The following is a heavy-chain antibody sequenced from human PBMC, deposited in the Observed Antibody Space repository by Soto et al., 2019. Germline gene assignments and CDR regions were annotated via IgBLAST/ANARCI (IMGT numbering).Heavy chain of an antibody. J-gene: IGHJ5*02. D-gene: IGHD3-10*01. CDR1: GGSFGTNY. CDR2: TYYTGST. CDR3: ATDSAGRGPFNP. V-gene: IGHV4-59*13. Sequence: SETLSLTCSISGGSFGTNYWSWIRQAPGKALEWIGYTYYTGSTKYNPSLKSRATISVDTSKNQFSLTLNSATAADTAVYYCATDSAGRGPFNPWGQGIRVTVSS.